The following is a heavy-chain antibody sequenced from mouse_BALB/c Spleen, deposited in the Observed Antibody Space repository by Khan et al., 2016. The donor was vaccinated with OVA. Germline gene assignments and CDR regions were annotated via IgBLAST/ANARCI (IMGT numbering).Heavy chain of an antibody. J-gene: IGHJ3*01. CDR1: GYTFTNYW. Sequence: VQLQQSGAELAKPGASVKMSCKASGYTFTNYWMHWVKQRPGQCLEWIGYINPSTGYSEYNQKFKDKATLTADKSSSTAYIQLSSLTSEDSAVYYCANHGSSSAWLTYWGQGTLVTVSA. D-gene: IGHD1-1*01. CDR3: ANHGSSSAWLTY. V-gene: IGHV1-7*01. CDR2: INPSTGYS.